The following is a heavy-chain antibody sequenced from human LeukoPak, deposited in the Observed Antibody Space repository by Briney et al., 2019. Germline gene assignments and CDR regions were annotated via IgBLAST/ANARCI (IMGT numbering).Heavy chain of an antibody. J-gene: IGHJ4*02. V-gene: IGHV3-49*04. CDR2: IRSKIYGGTP. Sequence: GRSLRLSCTASGFTFGDYAMTWVRQAPGKGLEWVGFIRSKIYGGTPEYAASVKGRFTISRDDSKGIAYLQMSSLKTEDTAVYYCTRDQTPYYWGQGTLVTVSS. CDR3: TRDQTPYY. CDR1: GFTFGDYA.